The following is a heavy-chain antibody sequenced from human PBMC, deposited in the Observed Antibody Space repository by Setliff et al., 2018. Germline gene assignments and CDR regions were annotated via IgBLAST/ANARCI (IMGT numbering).Heavy chain of an antibody. V-gene: IGHV4-61*09. CDR1: GDSISSRRSY. Sequence: PSETLSLTCTVSGDSISSRRSYWGWFRQPAGKGLEWIGQIYTSWSTNYNPSLKSRVTISPDTSKNQFSLSLSSVTAADTAVYYCARMSGFQYMDVWGKGTTVTVSS. J-gene: IGHJ6*03. CDR2: IYTSWST. D-gene: IGHD3-3*01. CDR3: ARMSGFQYMDV.